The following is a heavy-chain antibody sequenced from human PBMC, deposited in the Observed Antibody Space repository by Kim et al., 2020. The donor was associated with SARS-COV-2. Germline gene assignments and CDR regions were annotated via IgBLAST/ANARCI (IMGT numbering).Heavy chain of an antibody. D-gene: IGHD4-17*01. V-gene: IGHV3-33*01. Sequence: GGSLRLSCAASGFIFSRYGMHWVRQAPGKGLEWVAVIWYDGSEKNYADSVKGRFTISSDNSKNTLYLQMNSLRVEDTAVYYCAGAFGDYGLDYWGQGTLV. CDR2: IWYDGSEK. CDR1: GFIFSRYG. J-gene: IGHJ4*02. CDR3: AGAFGDYGLDY.